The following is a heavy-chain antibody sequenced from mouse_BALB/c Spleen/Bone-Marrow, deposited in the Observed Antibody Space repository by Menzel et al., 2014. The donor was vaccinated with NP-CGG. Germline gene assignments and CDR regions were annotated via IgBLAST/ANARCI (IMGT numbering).Heavy chain of an antibody. CDR2: INPTTGYT. J-gene: IGHJ3*01. CDR3: ARRAYGSGYGFAH. D-gene: IGHD1-1*01. Sequence: QVQLQQSGAELAKPGASVKMSCKASGYTFTSYWMHWVKQRPGQGLEWIGYINPTTGYTEYNQKFKDKATLTADKSSSADYMQLSSLTCEDSAVYYCARRAYGSGYGFAHWGQGTLVTVSA. CDR1: GYTFTSYW. V-gene: IGHV1-7*01.